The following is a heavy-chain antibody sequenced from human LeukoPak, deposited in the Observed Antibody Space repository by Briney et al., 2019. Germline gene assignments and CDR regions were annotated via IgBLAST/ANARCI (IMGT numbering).Heavy chain of an antibody. V-gene: IGHV3-23*01. D-gene: IGHD1-26*01. CDR2: IYGSGVSI. CDR1: GFTFKSYV. J-gene: IGHJ4*02. Sequence: LPGGSLRLSCVASGFTFKSYVMNWARQAPGKGLEWLATIYGSGVSISYADSVKGRFTISRDNSNNTLYLQMNSLRAEDMAMYYCAKDLGWELPAEAYWGQGILVTVSS. CDR3: AKDLGWELPAEAY.